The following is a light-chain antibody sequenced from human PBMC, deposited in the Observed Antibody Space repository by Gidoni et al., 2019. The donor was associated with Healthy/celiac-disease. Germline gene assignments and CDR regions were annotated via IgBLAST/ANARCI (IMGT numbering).Light chain of an antibody. V-gene: IGKV4-1*01. CDR1: QSVLYSSNNKNY. Sequence: DIVMTQSPDSLAVSLGERATINCKSSQSVLYSSNNKNYLAWYQQKPGQPPKLLIYWASTRESGVPDRFSGSGSGTDVTLTISSLQAEDVAVYYCKQYYSTPLTFGGXTKVEIK. J-gene: IGKJ4*01. CDR2: WAS. CDR3: KQYYSTPLT.